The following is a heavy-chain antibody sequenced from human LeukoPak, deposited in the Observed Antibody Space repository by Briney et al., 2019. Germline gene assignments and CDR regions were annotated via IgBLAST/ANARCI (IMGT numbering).Heavy chain of an antibody. CDR2: IYYSGST. J-gene: IGHJ3*02. CDR1: GDSISSYY. V-gene: IGHV4-59*08. Sequence: PSETLSLTCTVSGDSISSYYWSWIRQPPGKGLEWIGYIYYSGSTNYNPSLKSRVTISVDTSKNQFSLKLSSVTAADTAVYYCARRVHRSGGNCYQDAFDIWGQGTMVTVSS. CDR3: ARRVHRSGGNCYQDAFDI. D-gene: IGHD2-15*01.